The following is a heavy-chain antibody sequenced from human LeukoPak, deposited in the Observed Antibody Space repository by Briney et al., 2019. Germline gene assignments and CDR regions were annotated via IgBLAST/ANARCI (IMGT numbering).Heavy chain of an antibody. Sequence: SETLSLTCTVSGGSISSDDYYWSWIPQPPGMDLVWVVYINCSGSTYYNPSLKSRVTISVDTSKNQFSLKLSSVTAADTAVYYCASGAYCGGDCYSGSDYWGQGTLVTVSS. CDR2: INCSGST. D-gene: IGHD2-21*02. CDR1: GGSISSDDYY. CDR3: ASGAYCGGDCYSGSDY. J-gene: IGHJ4*02. V-gene: IGHV4-30-4*01.